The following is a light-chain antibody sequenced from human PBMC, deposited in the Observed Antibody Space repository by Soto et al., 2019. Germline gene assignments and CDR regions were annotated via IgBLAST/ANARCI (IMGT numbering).Light chain of an antibody. CDR3: QHYNNWPPMYT. J-gene: IGKJ2*01. Sequence: EIVMTQSPATPSVSPGVRATLSCRASQSVSSNLACYQQKPGQAPRLLIYGASTMANGIPASFSGSGSGTEFTLTISSLQSEDFAVYYCQHYNNWPPMYTFGQGTTLEIK. CDR1: QSVSSN. CDR2: GAS. V-gene: IGKV3-15*01.